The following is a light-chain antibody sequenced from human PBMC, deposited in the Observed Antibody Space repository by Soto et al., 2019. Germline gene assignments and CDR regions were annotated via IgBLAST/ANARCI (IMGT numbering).Light chain of an antibody. Sequence: EIQMTQSPCSLFASVGDRASLTCKASQDIYICLIWFQGKPGSPPKLLIYDASHLDTGVPARFSGSRSGTDFTLTISSLQPEDVAIYFCQQYDNRPYTFGQGTNLEI. J-gene: IGKJ2*01. CDR3: QQYDNRPYT. CDR2: DAS. V-gene: IGKV1-33*01. CDR1: QDIYIC.